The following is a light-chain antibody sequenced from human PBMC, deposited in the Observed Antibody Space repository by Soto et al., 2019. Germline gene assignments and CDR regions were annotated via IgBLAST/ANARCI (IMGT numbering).Light chain of an antibody. J-gene: IGLJ2*01. CDR1: KLGDKY. Sequence: SYELTQPPSVSVSPGQTASITCSGDKLGDKYACWHQQKPGQSPVLVIYQDSKRPSGIPERFSGSNSGNTATLTISGTQAMDEADYYCQAWDSSTGVFGGGTKVTVL. CDR3: QAWDSSTGV. V-gene: IGLV3-1*01. CDR2: QDS.